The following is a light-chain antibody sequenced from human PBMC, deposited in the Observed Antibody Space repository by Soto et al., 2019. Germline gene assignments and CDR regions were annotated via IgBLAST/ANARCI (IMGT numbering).Light chain of an antibody. CDR3: QQYYNLPPFT. CDR1: QDISNY. CDR2: DAS. J-gene: IGKJ3*01. Sequence: DIQMTQSPSSLSASVGDRVTITCQASQDISNYLNWYQHKPGKAPKLLIYDASNLETGGPSRLSGSGSGTDSNFTNTSLLPEDSPPYYCQQYYNLPPFTFSPGTKVDIK. V-gene: IGKV1-33*01.